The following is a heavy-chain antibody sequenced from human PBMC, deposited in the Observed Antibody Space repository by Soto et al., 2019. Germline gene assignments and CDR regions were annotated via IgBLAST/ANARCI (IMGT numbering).Heavy chain of an antibody. J-gene: IGHJ2*01. CDR3: ATRTGYSISPDCWYFDL. CDR1: GYSFTSYW. Sequence: EVQLVQSGAEVKKPGDSLKISCKGSGYSFTSYWIGWVRQMPGKGLEWMGIIYPGDSDTRYSPSFQGQVTISADKSISTAYLQWSRLTASDTAMYYCATRTGYSISPDCWYFDLWGRGTLVTVSS. V-gene: IGHV5-51*03. CDR2: IYPGDSDT. D-gene: IGHD6-13*01.